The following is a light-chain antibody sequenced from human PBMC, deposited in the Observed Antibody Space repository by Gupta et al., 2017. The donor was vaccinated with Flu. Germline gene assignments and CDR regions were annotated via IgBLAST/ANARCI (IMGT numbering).Light chain of an antibody. CDR1: QSVSSY. J-gene: IGKJ4*01. V-gene: IGKV3-11*01. CDR3: QHRVGGPT. CDR2: YVS. Sequence: PGERTTPSCSASQSVSSYFAWYQLKPGRAPRLLIYYVSNRATDVPARFSGSGSGTDFTLTISSLEPEDFAVYYFQHRVGGPTFGGGTKVEMK.